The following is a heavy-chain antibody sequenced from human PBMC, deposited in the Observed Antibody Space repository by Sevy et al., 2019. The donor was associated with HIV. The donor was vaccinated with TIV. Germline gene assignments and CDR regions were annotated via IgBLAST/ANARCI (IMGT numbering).Heavy chain of an antibody. CDR2: INPNSCGT. V-gene: IGHV1-2*02. J-gene: IGHJ4*02. D-gene: IGHD2-15*01. CDR1: GYTFTCYY. Sequence: ASVKVSCKASGYTFTCYYMHWVRQAPGQGLEWMGWINPNSCGTNYAQKFQGRITMTSDTSISTAYMEVSRMSSDATAVSYCARAIYCSGGSCYSGVVDYWGQGTLVTVSS. CDR3: ARAIYCSGGSCYSGVVDY.